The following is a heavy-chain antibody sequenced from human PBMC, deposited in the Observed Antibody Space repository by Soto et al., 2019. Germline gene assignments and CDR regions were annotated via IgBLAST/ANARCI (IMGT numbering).Heavy chain of an antibody. CDR1: GGTFSSYA. V-gene: IGHV1-69*13. CDR3: ARDSPPDWNDGVYYYYGMDV. Sequence: SVKVSCKASGGTFSSYAISWVRQAPGQGLEWMGGIIPIFGTANYAQKFQGRVTITADESTSTAYMELSSLRSEDTAVYYCARDSPPDWNDGVYYYYGMDVWGQGTTVTVS. J-gene: IGHJ6*02. CDR2: IIPIFGTA. D-gene: IGHD1-1*01.